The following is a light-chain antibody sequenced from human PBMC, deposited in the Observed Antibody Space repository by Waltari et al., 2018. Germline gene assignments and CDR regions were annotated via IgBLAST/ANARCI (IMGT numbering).Light chain of an antibody. J-gene: IGLJ1*01. V-gene: IGLV2-23*01. CDR3: CSYTGSSTSYG. Sequence: QSALTSPASVSGSPGQSITTSCTGASAALARYNLLAWYPHHPAKAPKLMIYEAVKRPSGVSNRFSGAKSGTTASLIISGLQADDEADYYCCSYTGSSTSYGCGSGTKVTVL. CDR1: SAALARYNL. CDR2: EAV.